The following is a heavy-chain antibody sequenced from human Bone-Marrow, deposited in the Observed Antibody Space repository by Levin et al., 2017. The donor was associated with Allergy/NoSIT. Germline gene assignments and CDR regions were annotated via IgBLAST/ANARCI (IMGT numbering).Heavy chain of an antibody. Sequence: ASVKVSCKASGYTFSNYGVSWVRQAPGQGLEWMGWMSVNSDDAKSSEKVQGRLTMTIDKFTSTAYMELRNLRSDDTALYFCARDGRQWPDDVDYYFYGMDVWGQGTTVTVSS. V-gene: IGHV1-18*01. CDR3: ARDGRQWPDDVDYYFYGMDV. D-gene: IGHD6-19*01. CDR1: GYTFSNYG. J-gene: IGHJ6*02. CDR2: MSVNSDDA.